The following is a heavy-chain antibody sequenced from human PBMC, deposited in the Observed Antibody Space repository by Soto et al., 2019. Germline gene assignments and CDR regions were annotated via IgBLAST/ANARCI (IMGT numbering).Heavy chain of an antibody. V-gene: IGHV1-69*04. CDR1: GGTFSSYT. J-gene: IGHJ6*02. CDR3: ARDTITMVRVATAQHHPKAMDV. Sequence: SVKVSCKASGGTFSSYTISWVRQAPGQGLEWMGRIIPILGIANYAQKFQGRVTITADKSTSTAYMELSSLRSEDTAVYYCARDTITMVRVATAQHHPKAMDVRGQGPTVT. D-gene: IGHD3-10*01. CDR2: IIPILGIA.